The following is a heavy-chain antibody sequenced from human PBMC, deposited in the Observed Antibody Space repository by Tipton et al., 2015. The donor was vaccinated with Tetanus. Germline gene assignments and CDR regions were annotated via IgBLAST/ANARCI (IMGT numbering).Heavy chain of an antibody. Sequence: TLSLTCSVSGGSISNYYWNWIRQPAGKGLEWIGRIYVTGAINYSPALQSRVTMSVDTAKTQFSLRLGSVTAADAAMYYCAREDAYYHDGSGFYAFDIWGRGTMVAVPS. CDR2: IYVTGAI. D-gene: IGHD3-22*01. V-gene: IGHV4-4*07. CDR3: AREDAYYHDGSGFYAFDI. J-gene: IGHJ3*02. CDR1: GGSISNYY.